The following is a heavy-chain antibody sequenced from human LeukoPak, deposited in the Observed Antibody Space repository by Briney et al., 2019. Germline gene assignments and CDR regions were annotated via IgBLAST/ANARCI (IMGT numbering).Heavy chain of an antibody. J-gene: IGHJ3*02. V-gene: IGHV4-59*01. D-gene: IGHD5-12*01. CDR1: GGSISSYY. Sequence: SETLSLTCTISGGSISSYYWSWIRQPPGKGLEWIGYIYYSGSTNYNPSLKSRVTISVDTSKNQFSLKLSSVTAADTAVYYCARERRGNLGGYADAFDIWGQGTMVTVSS. CDR2: IYYSGST. CDR3: ARERRGNLGGYADAFDI.